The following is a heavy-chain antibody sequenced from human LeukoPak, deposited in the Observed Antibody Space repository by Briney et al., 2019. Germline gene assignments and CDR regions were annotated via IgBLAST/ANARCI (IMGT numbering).Heavy chain of an antibody. CDR2: ISWNSGSI. J-gene: IGHJ6*02. V-gene: IGHV3-9*01. D-gene: IGHD1-26*01. CDR3: AKPGPATTNSYGMDV. CDR1: GFTFDDYA. Sequence: PGGSLRLSCAASGFTFDDYAMHWVRQAPGKGLEWVSGISWNSGSIGYADSVKGRFTISRDNAKNSLYLQMNSLRAEDTAVYYCAKPGPATTNSYGMDVWGQGTTVTVSS.